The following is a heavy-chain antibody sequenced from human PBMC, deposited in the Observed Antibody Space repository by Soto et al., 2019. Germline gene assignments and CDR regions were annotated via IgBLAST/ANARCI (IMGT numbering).Heavy chain of an antibody. V-gene: IGHV1-46*03. CDR1: GYTFTSYY. Sequence: TPVKVSCKASGYTFTSYYMHWVRQATGQGLEWMGIINPSGGSTSYAQKFQGRVTMTRDTSTSTVYMEPSSLRSEDTAVYYCARSYYYGSGTYLSDYYYGMDVWGQGTTVTVSS. CDR2: INPSGGST. J-gene: IGHJ6*02. CDR3: ARSYYYGSGTYLSDYYYGMDV. D-gene: IGHD3-10*01.